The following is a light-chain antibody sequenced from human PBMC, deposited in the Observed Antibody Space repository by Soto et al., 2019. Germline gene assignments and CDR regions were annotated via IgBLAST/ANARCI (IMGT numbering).Light chain of an antibody. Sequence: QSVLTQPASVSGSPGQSITISCTGNSSDVGGYNYVSWYQQHPGKAPKLMIYEVSNRPSGVSNRFSGSKSGNTASLTISGLQAEDEADYYCSSYTISSTLVFGTGTKVTVL. CDR3: SSYTISSTLV. J-gene: IGLJ1*01. V-gene: IGLV2-14*01. CDR2: EVS. CDR1: SSDVGGYNY.